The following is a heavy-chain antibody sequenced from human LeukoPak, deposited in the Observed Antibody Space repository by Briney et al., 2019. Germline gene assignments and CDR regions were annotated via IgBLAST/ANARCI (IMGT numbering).Heavy chain of an antibody. D-gene: IGHD4-17*01. CDR3: ARGATAVTTPN. J-gene: IGHJ4*02. V-gene: IGHV3-53*01. Sequence: PGGSLRLSCAVSGFTVNTNYMSWGRQALGEGLEWVSVIYSGGSTKYADSVKGRFTISRDISKNTLSLQMNSLRIEDTAVYYCARGATAVTTPNWGRGTLVTVSS. CDR2: IYSGGST. CDR1: GFTVNTNY.